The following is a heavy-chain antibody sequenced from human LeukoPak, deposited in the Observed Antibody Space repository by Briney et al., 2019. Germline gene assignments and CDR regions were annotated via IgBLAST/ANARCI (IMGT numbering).Heavy chain of an antibody. J-gene: IGHJ6*03. CDR1: GYTFTGYY. CDR2: INPNSGGT. D-gene: IGHD2-2*01. Sequence: ASVKVSCKASGYTFTGYYMHWVRQAPGQGLEWMGWINPNSGGTNYAQKFQGRVTMTRDTSISTAYMELSRLRSDDTAMYYCAARGPVVPAPRGKNYYMDVWGKGTTVTVSS. CDR3: AARGPVVPAPRGKNYYMDV. V-gene: IGHV1-2*02.